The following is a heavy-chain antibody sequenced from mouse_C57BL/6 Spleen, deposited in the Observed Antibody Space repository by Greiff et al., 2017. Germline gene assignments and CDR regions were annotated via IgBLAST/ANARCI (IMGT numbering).Heavy chain of an antibody. V-gene: IGHV14-4*01. Sequence: EVQLQQSGAELVRPGASVKLSCTASGFNIKDDYMHWVKQRPEQGLEWIGWIDPENGDTEYASKFQGKATITADTSSNTAYLQLSSLTSEDAAVYYCATRWLQGYWGQGTTLTVSS. J-gene: IGHJ2*01. CDR1: GFNIKDDY. D-gene: IGHD2-3*01. CDR3: ATRWLQGY. CDR2: IDPENGDT.